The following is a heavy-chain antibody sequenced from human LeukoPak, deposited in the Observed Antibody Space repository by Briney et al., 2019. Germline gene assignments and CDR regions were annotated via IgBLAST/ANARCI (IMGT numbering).Heavy chain of an antibody. CDR2: ISGTGGGT. CDR3: ARQGGDILTGYYEY. V-gene: IGHV3-23*01. J-gene: IGHJ4*02. D-gene: IGHD3-9*01. CDR1: GFTFSSYA. Sequence: PGGSLRLSCAASGFTFSSYAMSWVRQAPGKGLEWVSAISGTGGGTWYADSVKGRFTISRDNSKNTLYLQMNSLRAEDTAVYYCARQGGDILTGYYEYWGQGTLVTVSS.